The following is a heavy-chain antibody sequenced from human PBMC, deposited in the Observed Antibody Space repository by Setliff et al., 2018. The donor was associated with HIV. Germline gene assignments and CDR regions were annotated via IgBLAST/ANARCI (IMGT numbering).Heavy chain of an antibody. Sequence: ASVKVSCKTSGYTFSNYGLNWVRQAPGQGLEWMGWINTNTGNPTYAQGFTGRFVFSLDTSVSTAYLQISSLKAEDTAVYYCARVGSYDFWSGLYYYYYYMDVWGKGTTVTVSS. D-gene: IGHD3-3*01. CDR2: INTNTGNP. CDR3: ARVGSYDFWSGLYYYYYYMDV. V-gene: IGHV7-4-1*02. CDR1: GYTFSNYG. J-gene: IGHJ6*03.